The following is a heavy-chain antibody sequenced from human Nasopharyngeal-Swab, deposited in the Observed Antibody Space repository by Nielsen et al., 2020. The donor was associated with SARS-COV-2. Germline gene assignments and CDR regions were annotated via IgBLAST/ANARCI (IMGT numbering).Heavy chain of an antibody. Sequence: LRLSCIVSGGSISSGAYYWSWIRQPPGKGLEWIGYIYYSGSTHYNPSLKSRVTISVDTSKNQFSLKLNSVTAADTAVYYCARARVGHCSSTSCYRLWDCWGQGTLVIVSS. V-gene: IGHV4-30-4*08. CDR1: GGSISSGAYY. D-gene: IGHD2-2*02. CDR2: IYYSGST. CDR3: ARARVGHCSSTSCYRLWDC. J-gene: IGHJ4*02.